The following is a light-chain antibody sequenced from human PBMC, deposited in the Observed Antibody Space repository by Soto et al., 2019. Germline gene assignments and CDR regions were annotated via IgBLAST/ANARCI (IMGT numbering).Light chain of an antibody. CDR2: WAS. CDR3: QQYYSTPIT. CDR1: QSVLYISNNKND. V-gene: IGKV4-1*01. Sequence: DIVMTQSPDSLAVSLGERATINCKSSQSVLYISNNKNDLAWYQQKPGQPPKLLIYWASTRESGVPDRFSGSGSGTDFTLTISSLQAEDVAVYYCQQYYSTPITFGQGTRLE. J-gene: IGKJ5*01.